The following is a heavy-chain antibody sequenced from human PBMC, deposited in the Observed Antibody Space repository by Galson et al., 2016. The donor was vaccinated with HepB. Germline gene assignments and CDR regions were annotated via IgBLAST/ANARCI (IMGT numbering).Heavy chain of an antibody. CDR3: ARPNVLGGFDI. V-gene: IGHV5-10-1*01. J-gene: IGHJ3*02. CDR1: GYNFITYW. Sequence: QSGAEVKKHGDSLRISCKVSGYNFITYWTHWVRHMPGKGLEWLGKMDPSDSYAKYGPSFQGHVTFLSDRSTSTVYLQWSSLRASDTAIYFCARPNVLGGFDIWGQGTLVTVSS. CDR2: MDPSDSYA. D-gene: IGHD3-10*02.